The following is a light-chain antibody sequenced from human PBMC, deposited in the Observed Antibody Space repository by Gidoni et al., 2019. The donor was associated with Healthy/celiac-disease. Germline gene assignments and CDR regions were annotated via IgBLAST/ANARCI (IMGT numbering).Light chain of an antibody. CDR2: DAS. J-gene: IGKJ4*01. V-gene: IGKV3-11*01. CDR3: QQRSNWLFT. Sequence: ELVLSQSPATLSLSPGDRATLSCRASQSVSSYLAWYQQKPGQAPRLLIYDASNRATGIPARFSGSGSGTDFTLTISSLEPEDFAVYYCQQRSNWLFTFGGGTKVEIK. CDR1: QSVSSY.